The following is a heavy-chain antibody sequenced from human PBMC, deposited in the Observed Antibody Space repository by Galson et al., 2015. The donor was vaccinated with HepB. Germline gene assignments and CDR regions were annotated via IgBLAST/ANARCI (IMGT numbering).Heavy chain of an antibody. CDR3: ARGDYGGTGGWYFDL. V-gene: IGHV3-30-3*01. D-gene: IGHD4-23*01. CDR1: GFTFSSYA. CDR2: ISYDGSNK. Sequence: SLRLSCAASGFTFSSYAMHWVRQAPGKGLEWVAVISYDGSNKYYADSVKGRFTISRDNSKNTLYLQMNSLRAEDMAVYYCARGDYGGTGGWYFDLWGRGTLVTVSS. J-gene: IGHJ2*01.